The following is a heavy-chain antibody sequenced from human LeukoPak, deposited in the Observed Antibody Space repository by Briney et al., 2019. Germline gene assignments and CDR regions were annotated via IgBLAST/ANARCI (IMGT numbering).Heavy chain of an antibody. CDR3: ASRPGGSTWYGVFDY. V-gene: IGHV4-59*11. J-gene: IGHJ4*02. CDR1: GASMSNHF. CDR2: IYGSDTT. Sequence: SETLSLTCTVPGASMSNHFWSWIRQPPGKGLEWIGYIYGSDTTNYNPSLKSRVTMSVDTSENQSSLKLSSMTAADTALYYCASRPGGSTWYGVFDYWSRGTLVTVSS. D-gene: IGHD6-13*01.